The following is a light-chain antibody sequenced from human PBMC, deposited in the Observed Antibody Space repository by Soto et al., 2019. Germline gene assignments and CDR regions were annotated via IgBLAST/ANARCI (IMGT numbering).Light chain of an antibody. Sequence: DIVMTQSPLSLPVTPGEPASISCRSSQSLLHSSGYNYLDWYLQKPGQSPQLLIYLGSYRASGVPDRFSGSGSCTDFTLKISGVEAEDVGDYYYMQALQTHLTFGGGTKVEIK. CDR3: MQALQTHLT. J-gene: IGKJ4*01. V-gene: IGKV2-28*01. CDR1: QSLLHSSGYNY. CDR2: LGS.